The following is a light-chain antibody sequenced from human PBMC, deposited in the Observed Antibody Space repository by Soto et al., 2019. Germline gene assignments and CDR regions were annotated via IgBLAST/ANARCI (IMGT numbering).Light chain of an antibody. J-gene: IGKJ4*01. CDR1: QSVSSN. CDR3: QHYKNSPLT. V-gene: IGKV3-15*01. CDR2: GAS. Sequence: EIVMTQSPATLSVSPGERATLSCRASQSVSSNLAWYQQKPGQAPRLLMYGASTRATGIPARFSGSGSGTEFTLTISSLQSEDFAISYCQHYKNSPLTFGGGTKVEIK.